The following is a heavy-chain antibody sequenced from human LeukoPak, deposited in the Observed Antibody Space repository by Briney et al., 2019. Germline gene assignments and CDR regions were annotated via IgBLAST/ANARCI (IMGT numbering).Heavy chain of an antibody. V-gene: IGHV1-18*01. D-gene: IGHD1-26*01. CDR2: ISAYNGNT. Sequence: GASVKVSCKASSYTFTSYGISWVRQAPGQGLEWMGWISAYNGNTNYAQKLQGRVTMTTDTSTSTAYMELRGLRSDDTAVYYCARVVGGSYYSANCFDYWGQGTLVTVSS. J-gene: IGHJ4*02. CDR3: ARVVGGSYYSANCFDY. CDR1: SYTFTSYG.